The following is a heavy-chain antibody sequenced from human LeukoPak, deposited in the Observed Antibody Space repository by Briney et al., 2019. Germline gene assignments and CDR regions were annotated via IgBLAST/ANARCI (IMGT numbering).Heavy chain of an antibody. Sequence: GASVKVSCKASGYTFTSYGIRWVRQAPGQGLEGMEWISAYNGNTNYAQKLQGRVTMTTDTSTSTAYMELRSLRSDDTAVYYCARDIVLISACYYDYMDVWGKGTTVTVSS. D-gene: IGHD2-8*01. CDR3: ARDIVLISACYYDYMDV. V-gene: IGHV1-18*01. J-gene: IGHJ6*03. CDR1: GYTFTSYG. CDR2: ISAYNGNT.